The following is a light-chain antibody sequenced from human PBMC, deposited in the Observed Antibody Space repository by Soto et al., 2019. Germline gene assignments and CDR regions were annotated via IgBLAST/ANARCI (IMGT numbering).Light chain of an antibody. CDR3: QSYDSSLSVLYV. J-gene: IGLJ1*01. CDR2: GNT. CDR1: SSNIGAGYE. V-gene: IGLV1-40*01. Sequence: LTQPPSVSGAPGQMVTISCTGSSSNIGAGYEVHWFQQLPGTAPKLLIYGNTNRPSGVPDRFSGSKSDTSASLAITGLQPEDEADYYCQSYDSSLSVLYVFGTGTKVTVL.